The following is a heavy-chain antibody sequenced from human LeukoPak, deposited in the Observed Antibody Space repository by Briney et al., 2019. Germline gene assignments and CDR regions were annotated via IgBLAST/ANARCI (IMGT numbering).Heavy chain of an antibody. CDR3: AKDRRWVSSSGHFDY. D-gene: IGHD6-19*01. J-gene: IGHJ4*02. V-gene: IGHV3-30*02. CDR2: TPYNGTNN. Sequence: PGGSLRLSRAASGFTFSNYGMHWVRQAPGKGLEWVASTPYNGTNNYYVDSVKGRFTISRDNSKNTLFLEMNNLRVDDTAVYYCAKDRRWVSSSGHFDYWGQGSLVTVSS. CDR1: GFTFSNYG.